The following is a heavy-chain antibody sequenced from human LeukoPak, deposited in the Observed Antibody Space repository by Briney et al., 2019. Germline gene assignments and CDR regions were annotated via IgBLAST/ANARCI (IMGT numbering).Heavy chain of an antibody. CDR2: IIPILGIA. J-gene: IGHJ5*02. V-gene: IGHV1-69*04. Sequence: SVKVSCKASGGTFSSYAISWVRQAPGQGLEWMGRIIPILGIANYAQKFQGRVTITADKSTSTAYMELSSLRSEDTAVYYCARDAGGGNNWFDPWGQGTLVTVSS. CDR3: ARDAGGGNNWFDP. CDR1: GGTFSSYA. D-gene: IGHD2-15*01.